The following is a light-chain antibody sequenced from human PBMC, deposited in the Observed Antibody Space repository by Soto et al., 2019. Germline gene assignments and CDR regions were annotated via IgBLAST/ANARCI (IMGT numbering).Light chain of an antibody. Sequence: DIVMTQSPLSLPVTPGEPASISCRSSQSLLHSNGYTYLDWYLQRPGQSPQLLIYLGFNRASGVPVRFSGSGSGTDFTLKISRVEAEDVGVYYCMQGLQTFYTFGQGTKLEIK. V-gene: IGKV2-28*01. J-gene: IGKJ2*01. CDR3: MQGLQTFYT. CDR1: QSLLHSNGYTY. CDR2: LGF.